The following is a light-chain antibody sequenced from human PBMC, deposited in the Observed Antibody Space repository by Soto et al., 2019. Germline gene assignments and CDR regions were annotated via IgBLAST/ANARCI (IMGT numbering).Light chain of an antibody. Sequence: QSALTQPASVSGSPGQSITISCTGTSSDVGGYNYVSWYQQHPGKAPKLIIYEVSNRPSGVSNRFSGSKSGNTASLTISGLQAEDEAEYYCSSYASSSTLFGGGTKLTVL. J-gene: IGLJ2*01. CDR2: EVS. V-gene: IGLV2-14*01. CDR1: SSDVGGYNY. CDR3: SSYASSSTL.